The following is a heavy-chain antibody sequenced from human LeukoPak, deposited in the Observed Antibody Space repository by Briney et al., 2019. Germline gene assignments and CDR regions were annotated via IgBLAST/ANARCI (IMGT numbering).Heavy chain of an antibody. CDR3: ARGPSCTSASCYVIGALDI. CDR1: GFTVSSNE. CDR2: ISGGST. V-gene: IGHV3-38-3*01. Sequence: PGGSLRLSCAASGFTVSSNEMSWVRQAPGKGLEWVPSISGGSTYYADSRKGRFTISRDNSKNTLYLQMNSLRVDDMAVYYCARGPSCTSASCYVIGALDIWGLGTTVTVSS. J-gene: IGHJ3*02. D-gene: IGHD2-2*01.